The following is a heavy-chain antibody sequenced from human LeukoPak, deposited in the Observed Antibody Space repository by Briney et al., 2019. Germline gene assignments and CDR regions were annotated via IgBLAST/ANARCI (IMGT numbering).Heavy chain of an antibody. J-gene: IGHJ4*02. CDR2: ISSSGSTI. V-gene: IGHV3-48*03. Sequence: GGSLRLSCAASGFTFSSYEMNWVRQAPGKGLEWVSYISSSGSTIYYADSVKGRFTISRDNAKNLLYLQMNSLRAEDTAVYYCASPRGLWPLGYWGQGTLVTVSS. CDR3: ASPRGLWPLGY. D-gene: IGHD5-18*01. CDR1: GFTFSSYE.